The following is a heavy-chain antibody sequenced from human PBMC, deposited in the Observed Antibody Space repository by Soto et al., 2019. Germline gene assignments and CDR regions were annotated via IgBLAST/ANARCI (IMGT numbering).Heavy chain of an antibody. J-gene: IGHJ5*02. CDR1: GFTFSSYA. CDR3: ARDQSSSWYWWFDP. Sequence: GGSLRLSCAASGFTFSSYAMHWVRQAPGKGLEWVAVISYDGSNKYYADSVKGRFTISRDNSKNTLYLQMNSLRAEDTAVYYCARDQSSSWYWWFDPWGQGT. V-gene: IGHV3-30-3*01. CDR2: ISYDGSNK. D-gene: IGHD6-13*01.